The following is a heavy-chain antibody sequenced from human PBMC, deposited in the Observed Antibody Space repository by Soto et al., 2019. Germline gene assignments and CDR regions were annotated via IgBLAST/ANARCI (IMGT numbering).Heavy chain of an antibody. Sequence: ASVKVSCKASGYTFTSYDISWVRQAPGQGLKWIGWISAYNGNTNYAQKLQGKVTMTTDTSTSTAYMELRSLRSDNTAVYYCARDKASSSGWYDYWGQGTLVTVSS. D-gene: IGHD6-19*01. CDR3: ARDKASSSGWYDY. J-gene: IGHJ4*02. CDR1: GYTFTSYD. CDR2: ISAYNGNT. V-gene: IGHV1-18*01.